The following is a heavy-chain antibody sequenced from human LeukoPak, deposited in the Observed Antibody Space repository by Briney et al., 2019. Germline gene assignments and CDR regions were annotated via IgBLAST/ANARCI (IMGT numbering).Heavy chain of an antibody. V-gene: IGHV1-69*05. J-gene: IGHJ5*02. CDR1: GGTFSSYA. CDR2: IIPIFGTA. D-gene: IGHD2-8*01. Sequence: SVKVSCKPSGGTFSSYAISWVRQAPGQGLEWMGGIIPIFGTANYAQKFQGRVTITTDESTSTAYMELTSLSSEDPAVYYCARIFMLYLYSWFDPWGQGAVVTVS. CDR3: ARIFMLYLYSWFDP.